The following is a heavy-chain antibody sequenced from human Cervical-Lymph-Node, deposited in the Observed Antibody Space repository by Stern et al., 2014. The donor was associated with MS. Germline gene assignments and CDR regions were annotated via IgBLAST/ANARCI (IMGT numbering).Heavy chain of an antibody. CDR2: IWYDGNKK. D-gene: IGHD1-7*01. V-gene: IGHV3-33*01. CDR1: GFTFSNYG. Sequence: VQLVESGGGVVKPGRSLRLSCAASGFTFSNYGMHWVRQAPGKGLEWLAVIWYDGNKKNYADSVNGRFTILGDNSKNTLFLQKSSLTAEDTALYYCARGNWNYEGMGYWGQGTLVTVSS. J-gene: IGHJ4*02. CDR3: ARGNWNYEGMGY.